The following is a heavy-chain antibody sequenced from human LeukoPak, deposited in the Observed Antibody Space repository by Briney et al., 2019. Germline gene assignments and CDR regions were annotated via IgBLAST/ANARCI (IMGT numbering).Heavy chain of an antibody. CDR1: GYTFTGYY. Sequence: ASVNVSCKASGYTFTGYYMHWVRQAPGQGLEWVGWINPNSGGTNYAQKFQGRVTMTRDTSISTAYMELSRLRSDDRAVYYCATRYCSSTSCYTEGYYFDYWGQGTLVTVSS. CDR2: INPNSGGT. D-gene: IGHD2-2*02. CDR3: ATRYCSSTSCYTEGYYFDY. V-gene: IGHV1-2*02. J-gene: IGHJ4*02.